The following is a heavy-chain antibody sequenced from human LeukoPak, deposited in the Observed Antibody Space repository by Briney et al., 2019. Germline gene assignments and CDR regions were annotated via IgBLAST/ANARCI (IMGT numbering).Heavy chain of an antibody. CDR1: GFTFSSYW. Sequence: PGGSLRLSCAASGFTFSSYWMHWVRQAPGKGLEWVSSISGASSYIYYADSVKGRFTISRDNAKNSLYLQVHSLRAEDTAVYYCAAGNYYERWGQGTLVTVSS. V-gene: IGHV3-21*06. D-gene: IGHD3-22*01. CDR2: ISGASSYI. CDR3: AAGNYYER. J-gene: IGHJ4*02.